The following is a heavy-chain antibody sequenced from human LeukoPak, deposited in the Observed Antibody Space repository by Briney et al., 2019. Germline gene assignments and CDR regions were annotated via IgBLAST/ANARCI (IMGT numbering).Heavy chain of an antibody. Sequence: ASVKVSCKASGYTFTNYDINWVRQATGQGLEWMGWMQPSNGDTGYAQKFQGRVTMTRNTSTTTAYMELSSLRSDDTAVYYCARRVRGVVIFSRAQGSFDLWGQGTLVTVSS. J-gene: IGHJ3*01. CDR2: MQPSNGDT. CDR3: ARRVRGVVIFSRAQGSFDL. CDR1: GYTFTNYD. D-gene: IGHD3-10*01. V-gene: IGHV1-8*01.